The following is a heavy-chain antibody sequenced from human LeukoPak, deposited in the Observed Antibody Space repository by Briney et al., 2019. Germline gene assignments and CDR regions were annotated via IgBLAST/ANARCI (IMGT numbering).Heavy chain of an antibody. J-gene: IGHJ4*02. D-gene: IGHD3-10*01. CDR1: GFTLSSYG. V-gene: IGHV3-30*03. CDR3: ARVGYGSGSYYTPNFDY. Sequence: PGGSLRLSCAASGFTLSSYGMHWVRQAPGKGLEWVAVISYDGSNKYYADSVKGRFTISRDNSKNTLYLQMNSLRAEDTAVYYCARVGYGSGSYYTPNFDYWGQGTLVTVSS. CDR2: ISYDGSNK.